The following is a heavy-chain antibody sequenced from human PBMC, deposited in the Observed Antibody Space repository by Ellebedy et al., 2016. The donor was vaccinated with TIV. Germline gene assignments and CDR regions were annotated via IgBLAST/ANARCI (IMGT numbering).Heavy chain of an antibody. CDR2: MYSGGYT. Sequence: PGGSLRLSCAASGFTVSSSYMNWVRQAPGKGLEWISVMYSGGYTFYVDSVKGRFTMSRDNSKNTLLLQMSSLRAEDTAVYYCARGRPEDWSVRGAFDLWGQGTMVTVSS. V-gene: IGHV3-53*01. CDR1: GFTVSSSY. J-gene: IGHJ3*01. CDR3: ARGRPEDWSVRGAFDL. D-gene: IGHD3-9*01.